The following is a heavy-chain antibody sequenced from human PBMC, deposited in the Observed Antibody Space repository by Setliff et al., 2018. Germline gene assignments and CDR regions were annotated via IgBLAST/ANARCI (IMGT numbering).Heavy chain of an antibody. D-gene: IGHD1-26*01. J-gene: IGHJ3*02. CDR2: IYYSGST. Sequence: KPSETLSLTCTVSGGSISSGGYYWSWIRQHPGKGLEWIGYIYYSGSTYYNPSLKSRVTISVDTSENQFSLKLSSVTAADTAVYYCARDRRIVGARHAFDIWGQGTMVTVSS. CDR1: GGSISSGGYY. CDR3: ARDRRIVGARHAFDI. V-gene: IGHV4-31*03.